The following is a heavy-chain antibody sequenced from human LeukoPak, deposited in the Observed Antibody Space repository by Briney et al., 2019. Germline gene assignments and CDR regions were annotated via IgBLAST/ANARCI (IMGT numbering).Heavy chain of an antibody. CDR2: ISSSSSYI. CDR3: ARFSGNDAFDI. Sequence: GGSLRLPCAASEFTFSSYSMNWVRQAPGKGLEWVSSISSSSSYIYYADSVKGRFTISRDNAKNSLYLQMNSLRAEDTAVYYCARFSGNDAFDIWGQGTMVTVSS. CDR1: EFTFSSYS. V-gene: IGHV3-21*01. D-gene: IGHD1-26*01. J-gene: IGHJ3*02.